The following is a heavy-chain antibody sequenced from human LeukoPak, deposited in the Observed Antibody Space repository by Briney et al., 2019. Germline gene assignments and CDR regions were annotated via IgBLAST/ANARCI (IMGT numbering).Heavy chain of an antibody. CDR2: IYWNDDK. J-gene: IGHJ4*02. D-gene: IGHD1-26*01. CDR1: GFSLSTNGVG. V-gene: IGHV2-5*01. Sequence: VSGPTLVKPTQTLTLTCAFSGFSLSTNGVGVGWIRQPPGKALEWLALIYWNDDKRYSPSLKSRLTITKDTSKNQVVLTMTNMDPVDTATYYCAHGGDWELNFDYWGQGTLVTVSS. CDR3: AHGGDWELNFDY.